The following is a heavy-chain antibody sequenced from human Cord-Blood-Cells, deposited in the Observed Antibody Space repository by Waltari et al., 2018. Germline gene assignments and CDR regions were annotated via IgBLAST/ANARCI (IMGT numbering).Heavy chain of an antibody. Sequence: VPLVQSGAEGNRPGESLKIARQGSGCSFTSYWIGWVRQVPGKGLEWMGIIYPGDSDTRYSPSFQGQVTISADKYISTAYLQWSSLKASDTAMYYCARRSIAAAYYGMDVWGQGTTVTVSS. D-gene: IGHD6-13*01. V-gene: IGHV5-51*01. CDR3: ARRSIAAAYYGMDV. CDR1: GCSFTSYW. CDR2: IYPGDSDT. J-gene: IGHJ6*02.